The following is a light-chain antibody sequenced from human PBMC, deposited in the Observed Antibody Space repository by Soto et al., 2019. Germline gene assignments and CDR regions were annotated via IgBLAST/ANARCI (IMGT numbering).Light chain of an antibody. CDR3: SSYTSTSTV. CDR1: SSDGDDYKD. CDR2: EVT. V-gene: IGLV2-14*01. Sequence: QSALTQPASVSGSPGQSITISCTGISSDGDDYKDVSWYQQHPGKAPKLMIYEVTYRPSGVSNRFSGYKSGNTASLTISGLQAEDEADYYCSSYTSTSTVFGTGTKVTVL. J-gene: IGLJ1*01.